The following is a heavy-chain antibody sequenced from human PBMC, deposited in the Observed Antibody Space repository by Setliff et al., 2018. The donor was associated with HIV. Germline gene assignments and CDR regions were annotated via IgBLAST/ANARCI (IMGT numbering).Heavy chain of an antibody. CDR1: GFTLSNFW. V-gene: IGHV3-21*01. CDR2: ISIGSGGAI. J-gene: IGHJ6*02. CDR3: ARDYLYYNLYNGSPVYGMDV. Sequence: GGSLRLSCVASGFTLSNFWMHWVRQAPGRGLEWVSSISIGSGGAIDYADSVQGRFTISRDNSKNSLYLQMNSLRVEDTAVYYCARDYLYYNLYNGSPVYGMDVWGQGTTVTVSS. D-gene: IGHD3-3*01.